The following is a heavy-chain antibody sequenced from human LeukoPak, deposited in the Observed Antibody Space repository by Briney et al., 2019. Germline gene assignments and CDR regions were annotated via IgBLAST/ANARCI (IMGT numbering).Heavy chain of an antibody. CDR2: MNPNSGNT. D-gene: IGHD4-17*01. J-gene: IGHJ4*02. CDR1: GYTFTSYD. Sequence: ASVKVSCKASGYTFTSYDINWVRQATGQGLGWMGWMNPNSGNTGYAQKFQGRVTMTRNTSISTAYMELSSLRSEDTAVYYCARGPEFTVTTEDYFDYWGQGTLVTVSP. V-gene: IGHV1-8*01. CDR3: ARGPEFTVTTEDYFDY.